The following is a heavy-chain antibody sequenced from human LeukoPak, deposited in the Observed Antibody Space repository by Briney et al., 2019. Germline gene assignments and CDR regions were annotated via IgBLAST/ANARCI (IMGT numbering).Heavy chain of an antibody. D-gene: IGHD3-9*01. J-gene: IGHJ4*02. CDR3: ARHQGLRYFGWLSNDY. Sequence: GQPLHISSPGSGHSFTSYWIAWVRPMPGKGLEWMGIIYPGESVTRYSPSFQGQVTIPVDRSISTAYLQWSRLKTADTAMYYCARHQGLRYFGWLSNDYWGQGSLVTVSS. V-gene: IGHV5-51*01. CDR2: IYPGESVT. CDR1: GHSFTSYW.